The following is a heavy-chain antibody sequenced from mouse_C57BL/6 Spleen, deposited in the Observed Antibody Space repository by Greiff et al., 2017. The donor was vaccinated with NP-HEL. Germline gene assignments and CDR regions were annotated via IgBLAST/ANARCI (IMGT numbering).Heavy chain of an antibody. D-gene: IGHD1-1*01. CDR3: ARRVPYYGSSYWYFDV. CDR1: GYTFTSYW. Sequence: QVQLQQPGAELVMPGASVKLSCKASGYTFTSYWMHWVKQRPGQGLEWIGEIDPSDSYTNYNQKFKGKSTLTVDKSSNTAYMQLSRLTSEDSAVYYCARRVPYYGSSYWYFDVWGTGTTVTVSS. J-gene: IGHJ1*03. V-gene: IGHV1-69*01. CDR2: IDPSDSYT.